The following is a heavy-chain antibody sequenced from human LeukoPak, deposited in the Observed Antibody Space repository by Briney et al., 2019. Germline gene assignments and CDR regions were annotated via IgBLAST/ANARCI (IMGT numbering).Heavy chain of an antibody. CDR3: TRAASYCSSTSCYRGYYYYGMDV. D-gene: IGHD2-2*02. CDR2: IRSKGYGRTT. V-gene: IGHV3-49*04. CDR1: GFTFCDYA. J-gene: IGHJ6*02. Sequence: GGSLRLSCTASGFTFCDYAMSWVRQAPGKGLEWVGFIRSKGYGRTTEYAASVKGRFTISRDDYKSIAYLQMNSLKTEDTAVYYCTRAASYCSSTSCYRGYYYYGMDVWGQGTTVTVSS.